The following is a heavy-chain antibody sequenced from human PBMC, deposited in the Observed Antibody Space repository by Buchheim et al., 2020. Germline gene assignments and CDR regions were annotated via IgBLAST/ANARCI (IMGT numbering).Heavy chain of an antibody. J-gene: IGHJ5*02. CDR2: IGYSGDST. V-gene: IGHV3-23*01. D-gene: IGHD1-1*01. CDR1: GFTFSNYA. CDR3: AKGSGNNNWYVWFDP. Sequence: EVQLLESGGGLVQPGGSLRLSCAASGFTFSNYAMNWVRQAPGKGLEWVSAIGYSGDSTYYADSVKGRFTISRDNSKTKLFLQMNSLRAEDTAVYYCAKGSGNNNWYVWFDPWGQGTL.